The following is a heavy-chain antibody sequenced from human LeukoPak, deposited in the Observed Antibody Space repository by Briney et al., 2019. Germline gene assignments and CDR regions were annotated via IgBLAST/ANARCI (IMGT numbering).Heavy chain of an antibody. CDR2: IYYSGST. D-gene: IGHD6-13*01. J-gene: IGHJ5*02. CDR3: ARHIKGYSSSWYWFDP. CDR1: GGSISSGSYY. V-gene: IGHV4-39*01. Sequence: SQTLSLTCTVSGGSISSGSYYWSWIRQPAGKGLEWIGSIYYSGSTYYNPSLKSRVTISVDTSKNQFSLKLSSVTAADTAVYYCARHIKGYSSSWYWFDPWGQGTLVTVSS.